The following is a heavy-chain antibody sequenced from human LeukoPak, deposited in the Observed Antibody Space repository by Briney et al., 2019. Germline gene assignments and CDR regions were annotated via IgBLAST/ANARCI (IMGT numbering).Heavy chain of an antibody. CDR3: ARVLVAVAGTSDY. CDR2: IYSGGST. V-gene: IGHV3-66*01. D-gene: IGHD6-19*01. J-gene: IGHJ4*02. CDR1: GFTVSSNY. Sequence: GGSLRLSCAASGFTVSSNYMSWVRQAPGKGLEWVSVIYSGGSTYYADSVKGRFTISRDNSKNTLYLQMNSLRAEDTAVYYCARVLVAVAGTSDYWGQGTLVTVSS.